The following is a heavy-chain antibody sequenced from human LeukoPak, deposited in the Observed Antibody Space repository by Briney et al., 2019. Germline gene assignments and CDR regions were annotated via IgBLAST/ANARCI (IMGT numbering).Heavy chain of an antibody. CDR1: SGSISSSSYY. J-gene: IGHJ4*02. Sequence: SETLSLTCTVSSGSISSSSYYWGWIRQPPGKGLEWIGSIYYSGSTYYNPSLKSRVTISVDTSKNQFSLKLSSVTAADTAVYYCARQLIVVVHNFDYWGQGTLVTASS. D-gene: IGHD3-22*01. V-gene: IGHV4-39*01. CDR2: IYYSGST. CDR3: ARQLIVVVHNFDY.